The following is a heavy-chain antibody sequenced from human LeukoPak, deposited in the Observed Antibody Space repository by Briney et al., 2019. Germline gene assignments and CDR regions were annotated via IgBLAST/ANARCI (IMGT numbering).Heavy chain of an antibody. CDR1: GFTFSSYA. Sequence: GGSLRLSCAASGFTFSSYAMSWVRQAPGKGLEWVSGISGGGGTTYYADSVKGRFTISRGNSKNTLFLQMNSLRAEDTAVYYCAKDRAWGYSFSDYWGQGTLVTVSS. V-gene: IGHV3-23*01. CDR3: AKDRAWGYSFSDY. J-gene: IGHJ4*02. CDR2: ISGGGGTT. D-gene: IGHD5-18*01.